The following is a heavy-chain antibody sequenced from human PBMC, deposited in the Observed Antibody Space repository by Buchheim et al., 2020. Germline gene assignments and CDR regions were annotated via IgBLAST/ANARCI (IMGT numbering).Heavy chain of an antibody. CDR1: GYTFTGYY. Sequence: QVQLVQSGAEVKKPGASVKVSCKASGYTFTGYYMHWVRQAPGQGLEWMGWINPNRGGTNYAQKFQRWVTMTRDTSIRTAYMELSRLRSDDTAVYYCAREAAAVSFDPWGQGTL. CDR2: INPNRGGT. J-gene: IGHJ5*02. D-gene: IGHD6-13*01. CDR3: AREAAAVSFDP. V-gene: IGHV1-2*04.